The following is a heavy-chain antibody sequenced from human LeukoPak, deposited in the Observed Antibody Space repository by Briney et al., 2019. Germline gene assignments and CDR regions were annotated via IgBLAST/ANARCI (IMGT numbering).Heavy chain of an antibody. CDR1: NDSITSGAYY. V-gene: IGHV4-30-2*01. Sequence: PSETLSLTCTVSNDSITSGAYYWSWIRQPPGKGLEWLGHIFYTGYTYYNPSLMGRVSVSVDKSKNHFSLRLTSLTAADTAVYYCARDFNYYDKGDVWGKGTTVTVSS. CDR3: ARDFNYYDKGDV. J-gene: IGHJ6*04. D-gene: IGHD3-22*01. CDR2: IFYTGYT.